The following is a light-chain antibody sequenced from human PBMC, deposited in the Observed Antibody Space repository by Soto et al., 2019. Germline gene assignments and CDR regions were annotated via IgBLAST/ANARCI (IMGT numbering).Light chain of an antibody. V-gene: IGKV1-27*01. CDR3: QQYNSYPYS. Sequence: DIQMTQSPSSLSASVGDTVTITCRASQDISNYLAWFQQKPGEAPKLLIYGPSTLESGVPSRFSGGKSGTDFTLTISGLQPEDVAIYFCQQYNSYPYSFGQGTKLEIK. CDR1: QDISNY. J-gene: IGKJ2*03. CDR2: GPS.